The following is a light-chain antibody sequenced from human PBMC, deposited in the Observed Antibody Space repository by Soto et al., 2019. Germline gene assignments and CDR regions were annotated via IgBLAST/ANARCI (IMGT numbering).Light chain of an antibody. Sequence: QSVLKQPPSVSAAPGQKVTISCSGSSSNIGNNYVSWYQQLPGTAPKLLIYDNNKRPSGIPDRFSGSKSGTSATLGITGLQTGDEADYYCGTWDSSLSAYVFGNGTKVTVL. CDR3: GTWDSSLSAYV. V-gene: IGLV1-51*01. CDR2: DNN. J-gene: IGLJ1*01. CDR1: SSNIGNNY.